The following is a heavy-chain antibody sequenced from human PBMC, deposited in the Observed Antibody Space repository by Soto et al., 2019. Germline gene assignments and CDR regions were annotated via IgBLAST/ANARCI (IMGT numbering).Heavy chain of an antibody. J-gene: IGHJ4*02. D-gene: IGHD2-21*02. CDR3: ARLRVPYCGGDCYSAFDF. CDR2: INPNSGST. CDR1: GYTFTIYY. Sequence: ASVKVSCKASGYTFTIYYIHWVRQAPGQGLEWMGIINPNSGSTSYAQKLQGRVTMTRDTSTSTVYMELSSLRSEDTAIYYCARLRVPYCGGDCYSAFDFWGQGTLVTVSS. V-gene: IGHV1-46*04.